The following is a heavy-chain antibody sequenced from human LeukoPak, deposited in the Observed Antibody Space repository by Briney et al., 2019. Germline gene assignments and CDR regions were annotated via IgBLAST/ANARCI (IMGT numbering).Heavy chain of an antibody. Sequence: PGGSLRLSCAASGLTFSSYAMNWVRKAPGKGLEWVSVISGSGGSTYYGDSVKGRFNISRDNSKNTLYLQMSSLRAEDTAVYYCAKDYGDYRGDDAFDIWAQGTMVTVSS. CDR3: AKDYGDYRGDDAFDI. J-gene: IGHJ3*02. CDR1: GLTFSSYA. CDR2: ISGSGGST. V-gene: IGHV3-23*01. D-gene: IGHD4-17*01.